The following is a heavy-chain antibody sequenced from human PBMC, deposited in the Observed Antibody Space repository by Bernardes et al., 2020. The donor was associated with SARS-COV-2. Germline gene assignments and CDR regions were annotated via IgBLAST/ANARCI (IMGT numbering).Heavy chain of an antibody. Sequence: WGSLRLSCAASGFTFSNYCMSWVRQAPGKGLEWVANINQGGNDKQYVDSVKGRFTISRDNAKNSMYLQMNSLRADDTAVYYCARYSRSQSSYWGQGTLVTVSS. CDR2: INQGGNDK. D-gene: IGHD6-13*01. CDR3: ARYSRSQSSY. CDR1: GFTFSNYC. V-gene: IGHV3-7*01. J-gene: IGHJ4*02.